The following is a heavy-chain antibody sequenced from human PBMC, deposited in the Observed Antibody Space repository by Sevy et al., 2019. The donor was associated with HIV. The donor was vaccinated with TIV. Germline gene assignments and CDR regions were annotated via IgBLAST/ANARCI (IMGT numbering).Heavy chain of an antibody. CDR2: ISSSSSYI. CDR3: ARAFGDGYTNTRYYYYMDV. D-gene: IGHD4-4*01. V-gene: IGHV3-21*01. J-gene: IGHJ6*03. Sequence: GGSLRLSCAASGFTFSSYSMNWVRQAPGKGLEWVSSISSSSSYIYYADSVKGRFTISRDNAKNSLYLQMNSLRAEDTAVYYCARAFGDGYTNTRYYYYMDVWGKGTTVTVSS. CDR1: GFTFSSYS.